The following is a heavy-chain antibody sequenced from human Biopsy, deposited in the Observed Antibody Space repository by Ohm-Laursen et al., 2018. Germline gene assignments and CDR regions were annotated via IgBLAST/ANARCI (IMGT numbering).Heavy chain of an antibody. Sequence: GTLSLTCTVSGDSISSYYWSWVRQPPGKGLQWIGYVYYTGSTDYNPSLQSRVTISVDTSKNHFSLRLRSVTPADTAIYYCARDRGYYSDRTVPGYFDLWGRGTLVTVSS. V-gene: IGHV4-59*12. J-gene: IGHJ2*01. CDR2: VYYTGST. D-gene: IGHD3-22*01. CDR3: ARDRGYYSDRTVPGYFDL. CDR1: GDSISSYY.